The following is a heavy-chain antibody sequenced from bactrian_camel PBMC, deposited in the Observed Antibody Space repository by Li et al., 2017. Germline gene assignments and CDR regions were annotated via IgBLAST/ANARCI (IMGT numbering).Heavy chain of an antibody. CDR3: AAAGPFSGSWFEKVCAETVYRY. CDR2: IYSYGDT. D-gene: IGHD2*01. V-gene: IGHV3S6*01. CDR1: GLTNVRYC. Sequence: VQLVESGGGSAQAGGSVRLSCTTSGLTNVRYCMAWIRQAPGKQREEVASIYSYGDTIYGDSVKGRFTISKDNPKNTMYLQMNGLKPEDTAMYYCAAAGPFSGSWFEKVCAETVYRYWGQGTQVTVS. J-gene: IGHJ4*01.